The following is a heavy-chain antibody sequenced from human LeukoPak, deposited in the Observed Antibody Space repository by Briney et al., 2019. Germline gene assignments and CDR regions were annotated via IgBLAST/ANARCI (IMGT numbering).Heavy chain of an antibody. D-gene: IGHD3-3*01. CDR1: GFTFSSYA. V-gene: IGHV3-23*01. Sequence: GGSLRLSCAASGFTFSSYAMSWVRQAPGKGLEWVSAISGSGGSTYYADSVKGRFTISRDNSKNTLYLQMNGLRAEDTAVYYCAKDGAKGITIFGVVPYDYWGQGALVTVSS. J-gene: IGHJ4*02. CDR3: AKDGAKGITIFGVVPYDY. CDR2: ISGSGGST.